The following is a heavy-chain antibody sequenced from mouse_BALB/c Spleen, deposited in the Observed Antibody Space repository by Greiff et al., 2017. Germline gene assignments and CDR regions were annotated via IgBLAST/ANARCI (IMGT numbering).Heavy chain of an antibody. V-gene: IGHV5-6-5*01. D-gene: IGHD1-2*01. CDR1: GFTFSSYA. CDR3: ARGPATRGMDY. Sequence: EVQLVESGGGLVKPGGSLKLSCAASGFTFSSYAMSWVRQTPEKRLEWVASISSGGSTYYPDSVKGRFTISRDNARNILYLQMSSLRSEDTAMYYCARGPATRGMDYWGQGTSVTVSS. CDR2: ISSGGST. J-gene: IGHJ4*01.